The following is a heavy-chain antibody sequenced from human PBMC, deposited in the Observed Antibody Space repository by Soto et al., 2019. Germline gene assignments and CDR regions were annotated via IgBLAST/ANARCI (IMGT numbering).Heavy chain of an antibody. CDR3: ARLLTTVVNMKFDP. CDR1: GGTFSSYA. D-gene: IGHD4-17*01. Sequence: GASVKVSCKASGGTFSSYAISWVRQAPRQGLEWMGGIIPIFGTANYAQKFQGRVTITADESTSTAYMELSSLRSEDTAVYYCARLLTTVVNMKFDPWGQGTLVTVSS. V-gene: IGHV1-69*13. J-gene: IGHJ5*02. CDR2: IIPIFGTA.